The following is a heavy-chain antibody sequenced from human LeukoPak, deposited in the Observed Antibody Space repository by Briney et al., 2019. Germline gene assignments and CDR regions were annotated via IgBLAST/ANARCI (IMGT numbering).Heavy chain of an antibody. CDR3: ARERGPYYYDSSGYYEGVDY. CDR2: ISSSGSTI. J-gene: IGHJ4*02. CDR1: GFTVSSNY. V-gene: IGHV3-11*04. D-gene: IGHD3-22*01. Sequence: GGSLRLSCAASGFTVSSNYMSWIRQAPGKGLEWVSYISSSGSTIYYADSVKGRFTISRDNAKNSLYLQMNSLRAEDTAVYYCARERGPYYYDSSGYYEGVDYWGQGTLVTVSS.